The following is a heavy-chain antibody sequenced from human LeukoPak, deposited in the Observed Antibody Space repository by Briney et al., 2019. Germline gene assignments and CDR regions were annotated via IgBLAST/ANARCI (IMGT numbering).Heavy chain of an antibody. CDR3: ARNRDRGGSCLLDY. CDR1: GFTFSSYA. Sequence: GGSLRLSCAASGFTFSSYAMSWVRQAPGKGLEWVSAISGSGGSTYYADSVKGRFTISRDNSKNTLYLQMNSLRAEDTAVYYCARNRDRGGSCLLDYWGQGTLVTVSS. CDR2: ISGSGGST. V-gene: IGHV3-23*01. D-gene: IGHD2-15*01. J-gene: IGHJ4*02.